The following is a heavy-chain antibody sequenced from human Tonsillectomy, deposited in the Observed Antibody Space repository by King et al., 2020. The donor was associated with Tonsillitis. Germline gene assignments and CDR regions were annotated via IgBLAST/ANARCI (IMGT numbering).Heavy chain of an antibody. Sequence: QLVQSGGGLVQPGGSLKLSCAASEFTFSSSWMTWVRQAPGKGLQWVATIKPDGSEKYYADSVKGRFTVSRDNAKNSLDLQMNSLRSEDTALYYCARDQAYTSFDYWGQGTLVTVSS. CDR3: ARDQAYTSFDY. J-gene: IGHJ4*02. CDR1: EFTFSSSW. V-gene: IGHV3-7*04. CDR2: IKPDGSEK. D-gene: IGHD6-19*01.